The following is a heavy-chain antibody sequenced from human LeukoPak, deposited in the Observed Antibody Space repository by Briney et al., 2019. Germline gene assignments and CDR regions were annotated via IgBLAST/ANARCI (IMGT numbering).Heavy chain of an antibody. V-gene: IGHV4-34*01. J-gene: IGHJ3*02. Sequence: SETLSLTCAVYGGSFSGYYWRWILQPPAKGLEWVGEIDHSGSTNYNPSLKSRVTISVDTSKNQFSLKLSSVTAADTAVYYCARQVDVGCSSTSCYGHGAFDIWGQGTLVTVSS. CDR1: GGSFSGYY. D-gene: IGHD2-2*01. CDR2: IDHSGST. CDR3: ARQVDVGCSSTSCYGHGAFDI.